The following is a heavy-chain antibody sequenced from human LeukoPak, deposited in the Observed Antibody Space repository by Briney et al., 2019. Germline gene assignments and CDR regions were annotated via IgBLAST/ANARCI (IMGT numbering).Heavy chain of an antibody. J-gene: IGHJ6*03. Sequence: SETLSLTCTVSGGSISNYYWTWIRQPPGKGLEWIGYIYYSGSTNYNPSLKSRVTISVDTSKNQFSLKLSSVTAADTAVYYCARGPYYYYYMDVWGKGTTVTVSS. CDR1: GGSISNYY. CDR2: IYYSGST. CDR3: ARGPYYYYYMDV. V-gene: IGHV4-59*12.